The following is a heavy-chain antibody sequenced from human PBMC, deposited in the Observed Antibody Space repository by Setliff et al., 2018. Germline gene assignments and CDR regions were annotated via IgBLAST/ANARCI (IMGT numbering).Heavy chain of an antibody. D-gene: IGHD2-15*01. J-gene: IGHJ4*02. CDR1: GGSLRGNAIF. CDR3: ATTTLGRYCSGGNCYFGY. V-gene: IGHV4-39*07. Sequence: SETLSLTCTVSGGSLRGNAIFWGWIRQPPGKGLEWIGSIYYTGDPYYNPSLKSRVTISFNTSKNQISLKLSSVTAADTAVYYCATTTLGRYCSGGNCYFGYWGQGTLVTVSS. CDR2: IYYTGDP.